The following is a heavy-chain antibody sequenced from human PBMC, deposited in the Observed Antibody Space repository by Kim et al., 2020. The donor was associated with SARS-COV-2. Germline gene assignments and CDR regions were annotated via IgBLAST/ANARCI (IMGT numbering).Heavy chain of an antibody. D-gene: IGHD3-9*01. CDR2: INPNSGGT. CDR1: LYTFTGYY. J-gene: IGHJ4*02. Sequence: ASVKVSCKASLYTFTGYYMHWVRQAPGQGLEWMGRINPNSGGTNYAQQFQGRVTMTRDTSISTAYMELSRLRSDDTAVYYCAAGILLTGMGLDYWGQGTLVTVSS. CDR3: AAGILLTGMGLDY. V-gene: IGHV1-2*06.